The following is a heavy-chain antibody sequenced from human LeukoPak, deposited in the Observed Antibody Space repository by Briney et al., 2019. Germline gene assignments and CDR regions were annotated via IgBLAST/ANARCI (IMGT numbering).Heavy chain of an antibody. V-gene: IGHV1-18*01. D-gene: IGHD3-9*01. CDR2: ISAYNGNT. J-gene: IGHJ4*02. CDR3: ASYDILTGYSLFDY. Sequence: GASVKVSCKASGYTFTSYGISWVRQAPGQGLEWMGWISAYNGNTNYTQKLQGRVTMTTDTSTSTAYMELRSLRSDDTAVYYCASYDILTGYSLFDYWGQGTLVTVSS. CDR1: GYTFTSYG.